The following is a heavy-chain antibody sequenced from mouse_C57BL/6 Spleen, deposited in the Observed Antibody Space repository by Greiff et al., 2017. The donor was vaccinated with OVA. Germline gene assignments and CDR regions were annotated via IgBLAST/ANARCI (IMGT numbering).Heavy chain of an antibody. CDR3: AREDWDDYYFDY. CDR1: GFTFRDYG. CDR2: ISSGSSTI. Sequence: EVQLVESGGGLVKPGGSLTLSCAASGFTFRDYGMHWVRQAPEKGLEWVAYISSGSSTIYYADTVKGRFTISRDNAKNTLFLQMTSLRSEDTAMYYCAREDWDDYYFDYWGQGTTLTVSS. D-gene: IGHD4-1*01. J-gene: IGHJ2*01. V-gene: IGHV5-17*01.